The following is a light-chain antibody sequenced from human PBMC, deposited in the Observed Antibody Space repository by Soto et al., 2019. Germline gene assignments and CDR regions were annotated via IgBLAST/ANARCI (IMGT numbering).Light chain of an antibody. J-gene: IGLJ1*01. V-gene: IGLV2-23*01. CDR3: FSYAGGSTYV. Sequence: QSVLTQPASVSGSPGQSITISCTGTSSDVGSYNLVSWYQQHPGKAPKLMIYEGSKRPSGVSNRFFGSQSGNTASLTIPGLQAEDEADYYCFSYAGGSTYVFGTGTKVTVL. CDR1: SSDVGSYNL. CDR2: EGS.